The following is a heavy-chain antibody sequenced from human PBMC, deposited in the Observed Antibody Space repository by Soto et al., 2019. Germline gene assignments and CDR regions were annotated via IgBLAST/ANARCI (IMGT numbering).Heavy chain of an antibody. CDR2: ISRCGGST. J-gene: IGHJ4*02. CDR1: GFNFKKFA. Sequence: EVQLLESGGGVVQPGGSLRLSCVASGFNFKKFAMAWVRQAPGEGLEWVSGISRCGGSTSYADSVKGRFSTARDDSKNTLSLQMTGLRVEDTAQYFCAKADGEQWLIPHLDNWGQGTLVTVS. CDR3: AKADGEQWLIPHLDN. D-gene: IGHD6-19*01. V-gene: IGHV3-23*01.